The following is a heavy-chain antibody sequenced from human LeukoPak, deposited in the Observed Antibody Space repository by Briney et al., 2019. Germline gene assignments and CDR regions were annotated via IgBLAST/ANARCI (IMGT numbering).Heavy chain of an antibody. D-gene: IGHD6-13*01. V-gene: IGHV1-46*01. J-gene: IGHJ4*02. CDR3: ARGYSSNWRDFFDS. CDR2: ISPSTGGT. CDR1: GYTFTSYY. Sequence: ASVKVSCKASGYTFTSYYMHWLRQAPGQGLEWMGIISPSTGGTTYAQKFQGSVTMTRDTSTSTVYMELSSLRSEDTALYYCARGYSSNWRDFFDSGGQGTLVTVSS.